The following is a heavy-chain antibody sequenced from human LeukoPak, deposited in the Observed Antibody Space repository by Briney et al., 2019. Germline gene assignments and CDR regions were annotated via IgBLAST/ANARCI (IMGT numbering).Heavy chain of an antibody. V-gene: IGHV4-4*07. CDR2: IYTSGST. J-gene: IGHJ3*02. Sequence: SETLSLTCTVSGGSISSYYRSWIRQPAGKGLEWIGRIYTSGSTNYNPSLKSRVTMSVDTSKNQFSLKLSSVTAADTAVYYCARCPSSQGAFDIWGQGTMVTVSS. CDR1: GGSISSYY. CDR3: ARCPSSQGAFDI. D-gene: IGHD2-15*01.